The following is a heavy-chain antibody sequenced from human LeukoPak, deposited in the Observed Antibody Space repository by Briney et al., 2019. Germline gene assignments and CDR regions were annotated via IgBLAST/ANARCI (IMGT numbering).Heavy chain of an antibody. CDR2: IYYTGST. CDR3: ARTDGNSFYPYYHMDV. Sequence: PSETLSLTCSVSGGSISNYYWSWIRQPPGKGLEWIGYIYYTGSTNYNPSFKSRVTISVDTSKNQFSLKMNSVTAADTALYYCARTDGNSFYPYYHMDVWGKGTTVTVSS. V-gene: IGHV4-59*01. CDR1: GGSISNYY. J-gene: IGHJ6*03. D-gene: IGHD3-16*02.